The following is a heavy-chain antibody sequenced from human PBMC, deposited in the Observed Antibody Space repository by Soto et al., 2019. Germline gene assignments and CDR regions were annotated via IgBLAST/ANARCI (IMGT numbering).Heavy chain of an antibody. CDR2: IKGDGSVT. CDR3: VIPTRSVRMMGV. Sequence: EVQLVESGGGWAQPGGSLSPSCAPPGFTFSNFCMSWPRRAPGKGLEWVANIKGDGSVTQYVASGEGSFTISRDNAKYSLYLQMNTLRVEDTALYYCVIPTRSVRMMGVWGQGTTVTVSS. J-gene: IGHJ6*02. D-gene: IGHD6-6*01. CDR1: GFTFSNFC. V-gene: IGHV3-7*03.